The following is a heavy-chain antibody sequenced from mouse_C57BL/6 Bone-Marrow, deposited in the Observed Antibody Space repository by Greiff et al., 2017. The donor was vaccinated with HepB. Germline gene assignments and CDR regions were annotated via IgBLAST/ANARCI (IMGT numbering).Heavy chain of an antibody. D-gene: IGHD2-4*01. Sequence: QVQLQQPGAELVKPGASVKLSCKASGYTFTSYWMHWVKQRPGRGLEWSGRIDPNSGGTKYNEKFKSKDTLTVDKPSSTAYMQLSSLTSEDSAVYYCARRDYDYDYAIDYWGQGTSVTVSS. V-gene: IGHV1-72*01. J-gene: IGHJ4*01. CDR1: GYTFTSYW. CDR3: ARRDYDYDYAIDY. CDR2: IDPNSGGT.